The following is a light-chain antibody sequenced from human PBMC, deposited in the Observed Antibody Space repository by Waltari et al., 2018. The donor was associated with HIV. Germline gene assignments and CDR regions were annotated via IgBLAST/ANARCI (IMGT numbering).Light chain of an antibody. J-gene: IGKJ4*01. CDR2: AVS. CDR1: QDIRNS. Sequence: DIQMTQSPSSLSASVGDSVTITCRASQDIRNSLAWYQQSPGKAPNLLLYAVSRLEDGVPSRFSGSGSVTHYTLTISSLQPEDFASYYCQQYSSPPLTFGGGTKVESK. V-gene: IGKV1-NL1*01. CDR3: QQYSSPPLT.